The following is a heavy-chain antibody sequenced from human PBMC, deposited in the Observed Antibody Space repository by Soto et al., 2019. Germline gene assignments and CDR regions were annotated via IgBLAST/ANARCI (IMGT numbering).Heavy chain of an antibody. V-gene: IGHV1-46*01. Sequence: QVQLVQSGAEVKKPGASVKVSCKASGYTFTSYYMHWVRQAPGQGLEWMGIINPSGGSTSYAQKFQGRVTMTRDTSTSTVFMELSSLRSEDTAVYYCARLSVVAATPEHGYYMDVWVEGTTVTVSS. CDR2: INPSGGST. D-gene: IGHD2-15*01. J-gene: IGHJ6*03. CDR3: ARLSVVAATPEHGYYMDV. CDR1: GYTFTSYY.